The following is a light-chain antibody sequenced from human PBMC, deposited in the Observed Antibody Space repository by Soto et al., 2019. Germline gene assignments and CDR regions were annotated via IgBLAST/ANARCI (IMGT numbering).Light chain of an antibody. CDR2: GAS. V-gene: IGKV3-15*01. CDR1: QSVSSN. Sequence: EIVMTQSPGTLSVSPGERAALSCRASQSVSSNLAWYQQKPGQAPRLLIYGASTRATGIPARFSGSGSGTEFTLSISSLQSEDFAVYYCQQFNKWPLTVGGGTRVEIK. CDR3: QQFNKWPLT. J-gene: IGKJ4*01.